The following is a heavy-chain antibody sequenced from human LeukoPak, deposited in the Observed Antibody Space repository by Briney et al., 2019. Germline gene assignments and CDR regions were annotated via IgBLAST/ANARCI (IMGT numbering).Heavy chain of an antibody. J-gene: IGHJ4*02. V-gene: IGHV1-46*01. D-gene: IGHD6-6*01. CDR2: INPSGGST. Sequence: GASVKVSCKASGYTFTSYYMHWARQAPGQGLEWMGIINPSGGSTSYAQKFQGRVTMTRDTSTSTVYMELSSLRSEDTAVYYCVLAARGYFDYWGQGTLVTVSS. CDR3: VLAARGYFDY. CDR1: GYTFTSYY.